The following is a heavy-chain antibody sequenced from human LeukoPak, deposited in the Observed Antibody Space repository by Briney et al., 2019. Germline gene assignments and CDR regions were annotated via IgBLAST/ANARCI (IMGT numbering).Heavy chain of an antibody. J-gene: IGHJ4*02. Sequence: ASVKVSCKASGYTFTSYDINWVRQATGQGLEWMGYMNPYSGNTGYAQNFQGRVTLTRNTSISTAYMELSSLRSEDTAVYYCAKMIAAAGPGPDYWGQGTLVTVSS. V-gene: IGHV1-8*03. CDR3: AKMIAAAGPGPDY. CDR1: GYTFTSYD. D-gene: IGHD6-13*01. CDR2: MNPYSGNT.